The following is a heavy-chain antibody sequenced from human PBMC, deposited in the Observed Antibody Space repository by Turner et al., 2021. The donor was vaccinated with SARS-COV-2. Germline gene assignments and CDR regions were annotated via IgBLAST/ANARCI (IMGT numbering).Heavy chain of an antibody. CDR1: GGSSSDDS. V-gene: IGHV4-34*01. D-gene: IGHD6-19*01. CDR3: ARRGPHTGWSFDY. CDR2: ICPSGST. Sequence: QVQLQRWGVGLFQPSETLSLTCAVYGGSSSDDSWTLVRQPPGKGLELIGDICPSGSTNYSPSLKSRLTISVDRSNNQLFLQLSSLSAADTSVYYCARRGPHTGWSFDYWGQGTLVTVSS. J-gene: IGHJ4*02.